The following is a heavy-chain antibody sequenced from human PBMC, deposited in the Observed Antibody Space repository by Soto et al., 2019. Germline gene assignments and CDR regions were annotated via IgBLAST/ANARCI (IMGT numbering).Heavy chain of an antibody. D-gene: IGHD5-12*01. Sequence: PSETLSLTCTLSGASISSSNWWTWVRQAPGKGLEWIGEVSSSGNTKYDPSLQSRVTISVELAKNQFSLKMLSMTATDTGVYFCARVGYTSGLVSVCDYWGQGILVTVSS. CDR1: GASISSSNW. CDR3: ARVGYTSGLVSVCDY. J-gene: IGHJ4*01. V-gene: IGHV4-4*02. CDR2: VSSSGNT.